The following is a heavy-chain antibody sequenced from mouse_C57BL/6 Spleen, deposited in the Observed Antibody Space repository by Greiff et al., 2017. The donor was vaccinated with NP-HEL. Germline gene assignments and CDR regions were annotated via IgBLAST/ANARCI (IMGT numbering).Heavy chain of an antibody. J-gene: IGHJ3*01. CDR1: GYAFSSSW. V-gene: IGHV1-82*01. CDR2: IYPGDGDT. Sequence: VKLQQSGPELVTPGASVKISCKASGYAFSSSWMNWVKQRPGKGLEWIGRIYPGDGDTNYNGKFKGKATLTADKSSSTAYMQLSSLTSEDSAVYFCARSDGGWFAYWGQGTLVTVSA. CDR3: ARSDGGWFAY.